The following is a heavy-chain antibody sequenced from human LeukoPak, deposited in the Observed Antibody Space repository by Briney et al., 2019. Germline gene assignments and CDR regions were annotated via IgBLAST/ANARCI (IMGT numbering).Heavy chain of an antibody. D-gene: IGHD3-10*01. CDR3: AREYYYGSGSYYKRVDWFDP. V-gene: IGHV1-2*02. CDR1: GYTFTGYY. J-gene: IGHJ5*02. CDR2: INPNSGGT. Sequence: ASVKVSCKASGYTFTGYYMHWVRQAPGQGLEWMGWINPNSGGTNYAQKFQGRVTMTRDTSISTAYMELSRLRSDDTAVYYCAREYYYGSGSYYKRVDWFDPWGQGTLVTVSS.